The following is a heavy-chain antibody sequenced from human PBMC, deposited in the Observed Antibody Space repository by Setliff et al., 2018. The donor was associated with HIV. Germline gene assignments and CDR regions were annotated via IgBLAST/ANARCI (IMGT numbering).Heavy chain of an antibody. CDR3: ARGHSSSAYDAYDI. CDR1: GYTFTSYY. CDR2: INTANYKT. Sequence: ASVKVSCKASGYTFTSYYMHWVRQAPGQRLEWMGWINTANYKTKYSQKFQGRVTITRDTSASTAYMELSSLRSEDTAVYYCARGHSSSAYDAYDIWGQGTMVTVSS. V-gene: IGHV1-3*04. J-gene: IGHJ3*02. D-gene: IGHD6-6*01.